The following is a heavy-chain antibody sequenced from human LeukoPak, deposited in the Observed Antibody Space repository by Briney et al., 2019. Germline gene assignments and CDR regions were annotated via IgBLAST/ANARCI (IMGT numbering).Heavy chain of an antibody. J-gene: IGHJ6*03. CDR3: ARGRVNQRYQLLSPRYYYYMDV. V-gene: IGHV4-4*02. CDR2: IYHSGST. D-gene: IGHD2-2*01. Sequence: SETLSLTCAVSGGSISSSNWWSWVRQPPGKGLEWIGEIYHSGSTNYNPSLKSRVTISVDKSKNQFSLKLSSVTAADTAVYYCARGRVNQRYQLLSPRYYYYMDVWGKGTTVTVSS. CDR1: GGSISSSNW.